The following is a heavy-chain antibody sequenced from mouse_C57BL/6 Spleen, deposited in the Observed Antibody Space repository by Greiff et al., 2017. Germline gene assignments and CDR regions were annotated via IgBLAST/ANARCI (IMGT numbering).Heavy chain of an antibody. CDR3: ARDTYDGDYLDY. Sequence: EVQLQESGPGLVKPSQSLSLTCSVTGYSITSGYYWNWIRQFPGNKLEWMGYISYDGSNNYNPSLKNRISITRDTSKNQFFLKLNSVTTEDTATYYCARDTYDGDYLDYWGQGTTLTVSS. V-gene: IGHV3-6*01. CDR2: ISYDGSN. J-gene: IGHJ2*01. CDR1: GYSITSGYY. D-gene: IGHD1-1*02.